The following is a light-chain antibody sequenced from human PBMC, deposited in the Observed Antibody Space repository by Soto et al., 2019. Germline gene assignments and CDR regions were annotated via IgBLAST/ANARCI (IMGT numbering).Light chain of an antibody. CDR2: LGS. Sequence: DIVMTQSPLSLPVTPGEPAAISCRSSQSLLHKNGFNYLDWYLQKPGQSPQLLIFLGSNRASGVPDRFSGSGSGTEFTLKIIRVEAEDVGVYYCMQGLQTPQTFGQGTKVDIK. CDR1: QSLLHKNGFNY. V-gene: IGKV2-28*01. J-gene: IGKJ1*01. CDR3: MQGLQTPQT.